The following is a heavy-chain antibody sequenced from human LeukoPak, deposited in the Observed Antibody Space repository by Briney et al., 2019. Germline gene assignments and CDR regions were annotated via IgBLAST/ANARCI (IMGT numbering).Heavy chain of an antibody. CDR2: LYSGGAT. CDR3: ARCRSGVSGPGGMDV. CDR1: GFTVSSIY. D-gene: IGHD3-3*01. Sequence: GGSLRLSCAASGFTVSSIYMSWGRQAPGKGLEWVSVLYSGGATYYADSVKGRFTISRDNSKNTLYLQMNSLRAEDTAVYYCARCRSGVSGPGGMDVWGQGTTVTVSS. V-gene: IGHV3-53*01. J-gene: IGHJ6*02.